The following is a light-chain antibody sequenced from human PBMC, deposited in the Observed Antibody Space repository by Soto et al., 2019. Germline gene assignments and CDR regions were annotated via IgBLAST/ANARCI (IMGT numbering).Light chain of an antibody. V-gene: IGKV1-5*03. J-gene: IGKJ4*01. Sequence: DIQMTQSPSTLSGSVGDRVTITCRASQTISSWWAWYQQKPGKAPKLLIYKASTLKSGVPSRFSGSGSGTDFTLTISSLQAEDVAVYYCQQYYPTPLTFGGGTKVDIK. CDR3: QQYYPTPLT. CDR2: KAS. CDR1: QTISSW.